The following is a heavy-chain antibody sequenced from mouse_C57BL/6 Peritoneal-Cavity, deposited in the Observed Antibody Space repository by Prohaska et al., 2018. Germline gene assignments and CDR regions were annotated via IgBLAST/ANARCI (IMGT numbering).Heavy chain of an antibody. Sequence: QVQLQQSGAELVRPGASVTLSCKASGYTFTDYEMHWVKQTPVHGLEWIGAIDPEAGGTAYNQKFKGKAILTADKSSSTAYMELRSLTSEDSAVYYCTNWDFAYWGQGTLVTVSA. CDR2: IDPEAGGT. V-gene: IGHV1-15*01. CDR1: GYTFTDYE. J-gene: IGHJ3*01. D-gene: IGHD4-1*01. CDR3: TNWDFAY.